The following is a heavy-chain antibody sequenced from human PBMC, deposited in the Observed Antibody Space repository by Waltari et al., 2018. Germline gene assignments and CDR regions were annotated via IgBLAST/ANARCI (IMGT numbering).Heavy chain of an antibody. CDR1: RISFTTAW. CDR2: IKTKKEGETT. D-gene: IGHD6-19*01. V-gene: IGHV3-15*01. J-gene: IGHJ6*02. CDR3: GGSGWLRYGMDV. Sequence: EVQLVESGGGLVKPGGSLRLSCAASRISFTTAWMTWVRQAPGKGLEWVGRIKTKKEGETTDYAAPVKGRFTISRDDSRNTLYLQMNSLESEDTAVYYCGGSGWLRYGMDVWGQGTTVTVSS.